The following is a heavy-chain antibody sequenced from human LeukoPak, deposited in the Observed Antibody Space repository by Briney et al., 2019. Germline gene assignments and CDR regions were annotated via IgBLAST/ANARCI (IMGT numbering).Heavy chain of an antibody. CDR2: IYYSGST. CDR3: ARAAGGYYYYYMDG. CDR1: GGSISSYY. V-gene: IGHV4-59*01. J-gene: IGHJ6*03. D-gene: IGHD3-16*01. Sequence: PSETLSLTCTVSGGSISSYYWSWLRQPPGKGLEWIGYIYYSGSTNYNPSLKSRVTISVDTSKNQFSLKLSSGTAADTAVYYCARAAGGYYYYYMDGWAKGPRSPSP.